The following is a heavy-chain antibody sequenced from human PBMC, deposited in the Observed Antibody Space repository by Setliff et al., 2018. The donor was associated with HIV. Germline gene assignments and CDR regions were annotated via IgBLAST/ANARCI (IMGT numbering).Heavy chain of an antibody. V-gene: IGHV4-39*07. CDR1: GVPMSSTSYY. CDR3: ARDGPQTFGDYERYYFDY. Sequence: ASETLSLTCTVSGVPMSSTSYYWGWIRQPPGKWLEWIGSIYYSGSTQYNPSLKSRVTISVDPSKNQFSLKLTSVTAADTAVYYCARDGPQTFGDYERYYFDYWGQGTLVTVSS. J-gene: IGHJ4*02. CDR2: IYYSGST. D-gene: IGHD4-17*01.